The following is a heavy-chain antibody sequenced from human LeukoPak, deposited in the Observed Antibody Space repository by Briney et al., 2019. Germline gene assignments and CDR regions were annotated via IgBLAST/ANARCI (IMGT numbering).Heavy chain of an antibody. J-gene: IGHJ1*01. D-gene: IGHD6-13*01. CDR3: ARDNSSSVEYFQH. CDR2: ISYDGSNK. V-gene: IGHV3-30*04. Sequence: GGSLRLSCAASGFTFSSYAMHWVRQAPGKGLEWVAVISYDGSNKYYADSVKGRFTISRDNSKNTLYLQMNSLRAEDTAVYYCARDNSSSVEYFQHWGQGTPVTVSS. CDR1: GFTFSSYA.